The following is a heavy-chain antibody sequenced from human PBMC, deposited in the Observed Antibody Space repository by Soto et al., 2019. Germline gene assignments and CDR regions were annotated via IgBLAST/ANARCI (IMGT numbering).Heavy chain of an antibody. J-gene: IGHJ6*02. CDR2: IISIFGTA. D-gene: IGHD1-26*01. CDR3: ASHSGSSPEGRYYYGMDV. Sequence: QVQLVQSGAEVKKPGSSVKVSCKASGGTFSSYAISWVRQAPGQGLEWMGGIISIFGTADYAQKFQGRVPITAXEXTXTXXMELSSLRSEDTAVYYCASHSGSSPEGRYYYGMDVWGQGTTVTVSS. CDR1: GGTFSSYA. V-gene: IGHV1-69*12.